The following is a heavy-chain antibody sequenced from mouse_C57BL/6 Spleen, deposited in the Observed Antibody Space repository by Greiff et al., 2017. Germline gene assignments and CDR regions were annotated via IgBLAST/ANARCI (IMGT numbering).Heavy chain of an antibody. CDR1: GFTFTDYY. CDR2: IRNKANGYTT. V-gene: IGHV7-3*01. Sequence: EVHLVESGGGLVQPGGSLSLSCAASGFTFTDYYMSWVRQPPGKALEWLGFIRNKANGYTTEYSASVKGRFTISRDNSQSILYLQMNALRAEDSATYYCARSYDGYFYFDYWGQGTTLTGSS. CDR3: ARSYDGYFYFDY. D-gene: IGHD2-3*01. J-gene: IGHJ2*01.